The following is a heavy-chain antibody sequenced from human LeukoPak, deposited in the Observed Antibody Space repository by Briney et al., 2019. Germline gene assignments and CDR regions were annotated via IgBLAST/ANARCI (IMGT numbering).Heavy chain of an antibody. CDR1: GFTFSSYW. J-gene: IGHJ3*02. CDR3: ARGGKAAAADVLDI. Sequence: GGSLRLSCAASGFTFSSYWMSWVRQAPGKGLEWVANIKQDGSEKYYVDSVKGRFTISRDNAKSSLYLQMNSLRPGDTAVYYCARGGKAAAADVLDIWGQGTMVTVSS. D-gene: IGHD6-13*01. V-gene: IGHV3-7*01. CDR2: IKQDGSEK.